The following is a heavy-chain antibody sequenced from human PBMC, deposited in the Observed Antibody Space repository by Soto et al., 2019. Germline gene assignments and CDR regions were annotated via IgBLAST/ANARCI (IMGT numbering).Heavy chain of an antibody. D-gene: IGHD3-22*01. Sequence: QVQLVQSGAEVKKPGASVKVSCKASGYTFTRYAIHWVRQAPGQRLEWMGWINAGNGNTKYSQKFQGRVTITRDTSARTAYMELSSLRSEDTAVYYCARYQGLDHYDSSGYFFFAFWGQGTLVTVSS. V-gene: IGHV1-3*01. J-gene: IGHJ4*02. CDR1: GYTFTRYA. CDR2: INAGNGNT. CDR3: ARYQGLDHYDSSGYFFFAF.